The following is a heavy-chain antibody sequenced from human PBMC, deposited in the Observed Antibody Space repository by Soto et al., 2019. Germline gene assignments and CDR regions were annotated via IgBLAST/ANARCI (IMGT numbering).Heavy chain of an antibody. CDR2: ISSSSSYI. CDR1: GFTFSSYS. Sequence: EVQLVESGGGLVNPGGSPRLSCAASGFTFSSYSMNWVRQAPGKGLEWVSSISSSSSYIYYADSVKGRFTISRDNAKNSLYLQMNSLRAEDTAVYYCASLSRDYDFWSGYPPFDYWGQGTLVTVSS. CDR3: ASLSRDYDFWSGYPPFDY. D-gene: IGHD3-3*01. J-gene: IGHJ4*02. V-gene: IGHV3-21*01.